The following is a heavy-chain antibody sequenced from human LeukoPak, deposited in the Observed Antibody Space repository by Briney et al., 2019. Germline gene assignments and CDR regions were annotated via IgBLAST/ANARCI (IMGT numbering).Heavy chain of an antibody. CDR1: GFTFDDYA. CDR3: ASLSSQLIDYDSSGYYGYFDL. Sequence: GGSLRLSCAASGFTFDDYAMHWVRQAPGKGLEWVSGISWNSGSIGYADSVKGRFTISRDNAKNSLYLQMNSLRDEDTALYYCASLSSQLIDYDSSGYYGYFDLWGRGTLVTVSS. D-gene: IGHD3-22*01. J-gene: IGHJ2*01. V-gene: IGHV3-9*01. CDR2: ISWNSGSI.